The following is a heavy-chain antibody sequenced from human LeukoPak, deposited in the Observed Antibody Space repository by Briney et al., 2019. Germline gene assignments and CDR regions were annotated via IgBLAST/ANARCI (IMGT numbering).Heavy chain of an antibody. CDR3: ASPGLSSSLAFDI. V-gene: IGHV3-53*01. D-gene: IGHD6-6*01. Sequence: GGSLRLSCAASGFTVSSNHMSWVRQAPGKGLEWVSVIYSGGSTYYADSVKGRFTISRDNSKNTLYLQMNSLRAEDTAVYYCASPGLSSSLAFDIWGQGTMVTVSS. CDR1: GFTVSSNH. CDR2: IYSGGST. J-gene: IGHJ3*02.